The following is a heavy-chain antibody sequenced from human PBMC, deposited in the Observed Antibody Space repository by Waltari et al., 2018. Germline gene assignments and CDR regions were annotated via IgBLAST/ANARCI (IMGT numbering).Heavy chain of an antibody. CDR1: GGSFSGYY. Sequence: QVQLQQWGAGLLKPSETLSLTCAVYGGSFSGYYWSWIRQPPGKGLGWIGEINHSASTNDSPCLKGRVTISVDTAKNQCSLKLSSGTAADTAVYYCARGLAYGDSAYGDRAQGMDVWGQGTTVTVSS. CDR3: ARGLAYGDSAYGDRAQGMDV. D-gene: IGHD4-17*01. J-gene: IGHJ6*02. V-gene: IGHV4-34*01. CDR2: INHSAST.